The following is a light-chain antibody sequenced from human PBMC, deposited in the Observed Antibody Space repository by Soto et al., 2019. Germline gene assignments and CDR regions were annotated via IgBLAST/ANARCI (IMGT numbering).Light chain of an antibody. Sequence: EIVLTQCPGTLSLSPGERATLSCRASQSVSSSYLAWYQQKPSQAPRLLIYGASSRATGIPDRFSGSGSGTDFTLTISRLEPEDFAVYFCQQYGSSPTFGQGTKVEIK. CDR1: QSVSSSY. CDR3: QQYGSSPT. CDR2: GAS. V-gene: IGKV3-20*01. J-gene: IGKJ1*01.